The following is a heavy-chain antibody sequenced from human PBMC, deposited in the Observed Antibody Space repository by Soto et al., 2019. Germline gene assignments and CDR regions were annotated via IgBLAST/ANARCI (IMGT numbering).Heavy chain of an antibody. D-gene: IGHD2-15*01. V-gene: IGHV6-1*01. CDR3: ARDRVSGGSQSLDAFDI. Sequence: SQTLSLTCAISGDSVSSNSAAWNWIRQSPSRGLEWLGRTYYRSKWYNDFAVSVKSRITINPDTSKNQFSLQLNSVTPEDTAVYYCARDRVSGGSQSLDAFDIWGQGTMVTVSS. J-gene: IGHJ3*02. CDR1: GDSVSSNSAA. CDR2: TYYRSKWYN.